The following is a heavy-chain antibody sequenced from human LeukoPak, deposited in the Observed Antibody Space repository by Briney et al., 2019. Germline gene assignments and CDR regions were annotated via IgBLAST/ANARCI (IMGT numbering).Heavy chain of an antibody. Sequence: KSGGSLRLSCAASGFTFSSYSMNWVRQAPGKGLEWVSSISSSSSYIYYADSVKGRFNISRDNAKNSLYLQMNSLRAEDTAVYYCARVERQPMSFDAFDIWGQGTMVTVSS. J-gene: IGHJ3*02. CDR2: ISSSSSYI. V-gene: IGHV3-21*01. CDR1: GFTFSSYS. CDR3: ARVERQPMSFDAFDI. D-gene: IGHD1-1*01.